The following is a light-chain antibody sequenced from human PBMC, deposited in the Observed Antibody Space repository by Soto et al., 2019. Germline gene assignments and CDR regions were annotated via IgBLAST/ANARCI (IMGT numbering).Light chain of an antibody. V-gene: IGKV3D-20*01. Sequence: EIVLTQSPATLSLSPGERATLSCGTSQTITSAYLAWYQLKPGLAPRLLFYDASNRATGVPDRFSGSGSGTDFTLTISRLEPEDFAVYYCQQYDTSPLTFGGGTKVEIK. CDR1: QTITSAY. J-gene: IGKJ4*01. CDR3: QQYDTSPLT. CDR2: DAS.